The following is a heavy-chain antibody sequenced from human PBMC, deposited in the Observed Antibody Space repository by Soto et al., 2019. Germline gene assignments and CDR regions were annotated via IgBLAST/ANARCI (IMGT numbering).Heavy chain of an antibody. CDR3: ARAIPGAVAGTLDY. V-gene: IGHV3-21*01. J-gene: IGHJ4*02. Sequence: PGGSQRLSCAASGFTFSSYAMNWVRQAPGKGLEWVSAISSSRDYIFYADSVKGRFAISRDNAKNSVYLHLSSLRAEDTAIYYCARAIPGAVAGTLDYWGQGTLVTVSS. D-gene: IGHD6-19*01. CDR1: GFTFSSYA. CDR2: ISSSRDYI.